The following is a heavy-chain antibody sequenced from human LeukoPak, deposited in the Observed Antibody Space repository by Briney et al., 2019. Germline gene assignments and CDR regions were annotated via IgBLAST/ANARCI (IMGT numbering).Heavy chain of an antibody. CDR3: ASPAMAFIDQGRYNYYYYMDV. CDR2: IYHSGST. D-gene: IGHD5-18*01. CDR1: GGSISSSPYY. V-gene: IGHV4-39*07. J-gene: IGHJ6*03. Sequence: SETLSLTCTVSGGSISSSPYYWGWIRQPPGKGLEWIGSIYHSGSTYYNPSLKSRVTISVDTSKNQFSLKLSSVTAADTAVYYCASPAMAFIDQGRYNYYYYMDVWGKGTAVTVSS.